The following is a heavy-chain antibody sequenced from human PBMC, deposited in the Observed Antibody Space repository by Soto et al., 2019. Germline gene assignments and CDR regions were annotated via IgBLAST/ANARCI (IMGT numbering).Heavy chain of an antibody. J-gene: IGHJ4*02. CDR1: GGSISSGDYY. D-gene: IGHD4-17*01. Sequence: SETLSLTCTVSGGSISSGDYYWSWIRQPPGKGLEWIGYIYYSGSTYYNPSLKSRVTISVDTSKNQFSLKLSSVTAADTAVYYCARGPHYSDYRTFDYWGQGTLVTVSS. CDR3: ARGPHYSDYRTFDY. V-gene: IGHV4-30-4*01. CDR2: IYYSGST.